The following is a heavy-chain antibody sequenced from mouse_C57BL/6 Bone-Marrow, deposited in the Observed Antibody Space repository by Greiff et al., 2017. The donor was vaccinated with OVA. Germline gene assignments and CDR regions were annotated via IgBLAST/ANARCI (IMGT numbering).Heavy chain of an antibody. J-gene: IGHJ2*01. CDR2: ISNGGGST. Sequence: EVNVVESGGGLVQPGGSLKLSCAASGFTFSDYYMYWVRQTPEKRLEWVAYISNGGGSTYYPDTVKGRFTISRDNAKNTLYLQMSRLKSEDTAMYYCARGGNYTFSDYWGQGTTLTVSS. CDR1: GFTFSDYY. CDR3: ARGGNYTFSDY. V-gene: IGHV5-12*01. D-gene: IGHD2-1*01.